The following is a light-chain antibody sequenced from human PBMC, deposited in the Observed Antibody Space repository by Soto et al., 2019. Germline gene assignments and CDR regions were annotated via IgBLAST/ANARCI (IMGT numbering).Light chain of an antibody. CDR3: QVSDSSGDHQV. CDR1: NPGSTT. J-gene: IGLJ1*01. CDR2: DDT. Sequence: SYELTQPPSVSVAPGQTARITCGGNNPGSTTVHWYQQKPGQAPVLVVYDDTDRPSGIPERFSGSNSGNTATLTIAWVEAGDEADYYCQVSDSSGDHQVFGSGTKVTVL. V-gene: IGLV3-21*02.